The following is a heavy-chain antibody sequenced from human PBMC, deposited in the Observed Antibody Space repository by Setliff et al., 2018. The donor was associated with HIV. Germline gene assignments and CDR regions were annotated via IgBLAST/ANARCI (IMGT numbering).Heavy chain of an antibody. V-gene: IGHV3-30*18. Sequence: LRLSCAASGFTFSSYGMHRVRQAPGKGLEWVTVISYDGSNKYYADSVKGRFTISRDNAKNSLYLQMNSLRAEDTAVFYCAKDDRTGGAVVVYSGMDVWGQGTTVTVSS. CDR1: GFTFSSYG. CDR2: ISYDGSNK. D-gene: IGHD3-16*01. J-gene: IGHJ6*02. CDR3: AKDDRTGGAVVVYSGMDV.